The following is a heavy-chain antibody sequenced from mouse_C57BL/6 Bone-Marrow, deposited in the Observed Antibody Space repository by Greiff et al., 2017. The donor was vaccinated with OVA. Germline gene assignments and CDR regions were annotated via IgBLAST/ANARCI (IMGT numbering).Heavy chain of an antibody. CDR1: GYTFTSYW. V-gene: IGHV1-72*01. Sequence: QVQLQQPGAELVRPGTSVKLSCKASGYTFTSYWMHWVKQRPGQGLEWIGRIDPNSGGTKYNEKFKSKATLTVDKPSSTAYMQLSSLTSEDSAVYYCARSRGGNFDVWGTGTTVTVSS. CDR3: ARSRGGNFDV. J-gene: IGHJ1*03. CDR2: IDPNSGGT.